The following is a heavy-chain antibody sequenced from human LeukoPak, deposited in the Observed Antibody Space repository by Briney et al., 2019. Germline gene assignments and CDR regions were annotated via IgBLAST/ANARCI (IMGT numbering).Heavy chain of an antibody. D-gene: IGHD1-26*01. CDR1: GFTFSSYA. CDR2: ISYDGSNK. J-gene: IGHJ1*01. CDR3: TTARGSDLQYFQH. Sequence: GRSLRLSCAASGFTFSSYAMHWVRQAPGKGLEWVAVISYDGSNKYYADSVKGRFTISRDNSKNTLYLQMNSLKTEDTAVYYCTTARGSDLQYFQHWGQGTLVTVSS. V-gene: IGHV3-30-3*01.